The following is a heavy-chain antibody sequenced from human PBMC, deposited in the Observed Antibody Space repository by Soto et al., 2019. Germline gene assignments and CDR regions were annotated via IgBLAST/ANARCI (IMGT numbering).Heavy chain of an antibody. V-gene: IGHV4-59*01. D-gene: IGHD2-8*01. CDR2: IYYSGST. Sequence: SETLSLTCTVSGGSISSYYWSWIRQPPGKGLEWIGYIYYSGSTNYNPSLKSRVTISVDTSKNQFSLKLSSVTAADTAVYYCARESMVYATIDYWGQGTLVTVSS. J-gene: IGHJ4*02. CDR1: GGSISSYY. CDR3: ARESMVYATIDY.